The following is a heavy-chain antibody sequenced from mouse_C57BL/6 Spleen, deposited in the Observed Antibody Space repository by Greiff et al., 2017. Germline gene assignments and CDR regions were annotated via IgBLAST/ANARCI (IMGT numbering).Heavy chain of an antibody. Sequence: QVHVKQPGAELVKPGASVKVSCKASGYTFTSYWMHWVKQRPGQGLEWIGRIHPSDSDTNYNQKFKGKATLTVDKSSSTAYMQLSSLTSEDSAVYYCAPILYDGYPLAYWGQGTLVTVSA. V-gene: IGHV1-74*01. CDR3: APILYDGYPLAY. CDR2: IHPSDSDT. J-gene: IGHJ3*01. D-gene: IGHD2-3*01. CDR1: GYTFTSYW.